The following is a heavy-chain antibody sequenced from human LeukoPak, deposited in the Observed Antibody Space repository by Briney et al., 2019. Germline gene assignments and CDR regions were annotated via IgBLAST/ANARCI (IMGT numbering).Heavy chain of an antibody. D-gene: IGHD3-10*01. CDR2: IKQDGSEK. Sequence: GGSLRLSCAASRFTFSSYWMTWVRQAPGKGLEWVANIKQDGSEKYYVDSVKVRFTISRDNAKNSLYLQMNSLRAEATALYYCARDRLWFGEFYTMDVWGQGTTVTVSS. J-gene: IGHJ6*02. CDR3: ARDRLWFGEFYTMDV. CDR1: RFTFSSYW. V-gene: IGHV3-7*01.